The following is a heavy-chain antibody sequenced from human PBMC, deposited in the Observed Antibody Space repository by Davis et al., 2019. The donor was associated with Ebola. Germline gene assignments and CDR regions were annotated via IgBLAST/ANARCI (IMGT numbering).Heavy chain of an antibody. D-gene: IGHD1-26*01. J-gene: IGHJ4*02. CDR3: AYLGATTPFDY. CDR1: GFTFNIFD. Sequence: GGSLRLSCAASGFTFNIFDMHWVRQAPGRGLEWVAFVRSHGSDDHYADSVKGRFTISRDNSKNTLYLQMNSLRAEDTAVYYCAYLGATTPFDYWGQGTLVTVSS. CDR2: VRSHGSDD. V-gene: IGHV3-30*02.